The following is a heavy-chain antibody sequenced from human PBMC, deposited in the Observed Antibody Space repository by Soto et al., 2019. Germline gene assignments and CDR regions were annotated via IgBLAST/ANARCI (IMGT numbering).Heavy chain of an antibody. CDR2: IYYSGST. Sequence: QLQLQESGPGLVKPSETLSLTCTVSGGSISSSSYYWGWIRQPPGKGLEWIGSIYYSGSTYYNPSLKSRVTISVDTSKNQFSLKLSSVTAADTAVYYCARQALSRNYYDSSGYYPFDYWGQGTLFTVSS. V-gene: IGHV4-39*01. CDR1: GGSISSSSYY. J-gene: IGHJ4*02. CDR3: ARQALSRNYYDSSGYYPFDY. D-gene: IGHD3-22*01.